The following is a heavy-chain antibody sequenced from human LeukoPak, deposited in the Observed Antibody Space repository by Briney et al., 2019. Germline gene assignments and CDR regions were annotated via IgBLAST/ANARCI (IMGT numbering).Heavy chain of an antibody. CDR1: GFSLSTSGMY. J-gene: IGHJ4*02. D-gene: IGHD4/OR15-4a*01. Sequence: SGPALVKPTQTLTLTCTFSGFSLSTSGMYVGWIRQSPGMALEWLALIDWDDDKYYSTSLKTRLTISKDTSKNQVVLTMTNMDPVDTATYYCARERDIYGASFDYWGQGTLVTVPS. CDR2: IDWDDDK. V-gene: IGHV2-70*01. CDR3: ARERDIYGASFDY.